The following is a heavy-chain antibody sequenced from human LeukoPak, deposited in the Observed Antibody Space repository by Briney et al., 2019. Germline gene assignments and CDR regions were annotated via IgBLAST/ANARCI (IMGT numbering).Heavy chain of an antibody. Sequence: GGSLRLSCAASGFTFSSYSMNWVRQAPGKGLEWVSYISSSSSYIYYADSVKGRFTVSRDNAKNSLYLLMNSLRAEDTAVYYCARTTVVTLIDYWGQGTLVTVSS. CDR1: GFTFSSYS. J-gene: IGHJ4*02. CDR2: ISSSSSYI. D-gene: IGHD4-23*01. CDR3: ARTTVVTLIDY. V-gene: IGHV3-21*05.